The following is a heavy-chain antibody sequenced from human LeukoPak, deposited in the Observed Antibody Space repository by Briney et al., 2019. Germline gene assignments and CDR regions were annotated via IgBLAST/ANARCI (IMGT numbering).Heavy chain of an antibody. CDR1: GFTFRNYW. CDR2: INEDGSQK. V-gene: IGHV3-7*01. CDR3: ARPSSYSSDWGPDH. Sequence: GGSLRLSCETSGFTFRNYWMSWVRQAPGKGLEWVANINEDGSQKNYVDSMKGRLTISRDNAKNSVYLQIDSLGVDDTGVYYCARPSSYSSDWGPDHWGQGTLVTVCS. D-gene: IGHD6-19*01. J-gene: IGHJ4*02.